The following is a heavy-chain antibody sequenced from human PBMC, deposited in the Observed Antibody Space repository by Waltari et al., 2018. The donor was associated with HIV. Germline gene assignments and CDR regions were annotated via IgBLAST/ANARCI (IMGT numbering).Heavy chain of an antibody. Sequence: QVQLQESGPGLVKPSQTLSLTCTVSGGSISSGGYYWSWIRQHPGKGLEWIGYIYYSGSTYYNPSLKSRVTISVDTSKNQFSLKLSSVTAADTAVYYCARESSTVTTQRAYYFDYWGQGTLVTVSS. D-gene: IGHD4-17*01. CDR1: GGSISSGGYY. V-gene: IGHV4-31*03. J-gene: IGHJ4*02. CDR3: ARESSTVTTQRAYYFDY. CDR2: IYYSGST.